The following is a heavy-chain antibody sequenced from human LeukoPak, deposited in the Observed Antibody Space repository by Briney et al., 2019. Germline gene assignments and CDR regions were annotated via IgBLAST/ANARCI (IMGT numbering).Heavy chain of an antibody. D-gene: IGHD2-15*01. V-gene: IGHV4-38-2*02. CDR2: IYHSGST. Sequence: PSETLSLTCTVSGYSISSGYYWGWIRQPPGKGLEWIGSIYHSGSTYYNPSLKSRVTISVDTSKNQFSLKLSSVTAADTAVYYCARDRSGSFDIWGQGTMVTVSS. CDR3: ARDRSGSFDI. J-gene: IGHJ3*02. CDR1: GYSISSGYY.